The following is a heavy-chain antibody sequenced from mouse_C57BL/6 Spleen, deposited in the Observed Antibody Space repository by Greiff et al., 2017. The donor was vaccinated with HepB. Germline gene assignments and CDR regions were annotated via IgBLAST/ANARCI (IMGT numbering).Heavy chain of an antibody. D-gene: IGHD2-2*01. CDR2: ISYDGSN. V-gene: IGHV3-6*01. J-gene: IGHJ4*01. CDR3: ARHYGYDGDAMDY. CDR1: GYSITSGYY. Sequence: DVQLQESGPGLVKPSQSLSLTCSVTGYSITSGYYWNWIRQFPGNKLEWMGYISYDGSNNYNPSLKNRISITRDTSKNQFFLKLNSVTTEDTATYYCARHYGYDGDAMDYWGQGTSVTVSS.